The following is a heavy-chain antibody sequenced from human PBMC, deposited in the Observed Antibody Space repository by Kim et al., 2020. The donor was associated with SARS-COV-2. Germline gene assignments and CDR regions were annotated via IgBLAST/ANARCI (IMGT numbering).Heavy chain of an antibody. Sequence: GESLKISCKGSGYSFTSSWISWVRQMPGKGLEWMGRIDPSDSYTNYSPSFQGHVTISADKSISTAYLQWSSLKASDTAMYYCARNSHRNQEGLYDGDYYYYYGMDVWGQGTTVTVSS. V-gene: IGHV5-10-1*01. CDR1: GYSFTSSW. CDR3: ARNSHRNQEGLYDGDYYYYYGMDV. CDR2: IDPSDSYT. D-gene: IGHD5-12*01. J-gene: IGHJ6*02.